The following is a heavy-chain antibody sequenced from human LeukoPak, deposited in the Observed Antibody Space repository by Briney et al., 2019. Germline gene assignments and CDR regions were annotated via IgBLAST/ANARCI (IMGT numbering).Heavy chain of an antibody. D-gene: IGHD6-6*01. CDR3: AREGEYSSSSGGVRPDTNWFDP. J-gene: IGHJ5*02. Sequence: ASVKVSCKASGYTFTSYGISWVRQAPGQGLEWMGWISAYNGNTNYAQKLQGRVTMTTDTSTSTAYMELRSLRSDDTAVYYCAREGEYSSSSGGVRPDTNWFDPWGQGTLVTVSS. CDR2: ISAYNGNT. CDR1: GYTFTSYG. V-gene: IGHV1-18*01.